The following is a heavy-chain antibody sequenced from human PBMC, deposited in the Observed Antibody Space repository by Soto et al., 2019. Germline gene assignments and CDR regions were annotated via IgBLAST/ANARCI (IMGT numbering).Heavy chain of an antibody. J-gene: IGHJ4*02. CDR3: ARDLYWNDCPIDY. CDR2: INPNSGGT. Sequence: ASVKVSCKASGYTFTGYYMHWVRQAPGQGLEWMGWINPNSGGTNYAQKFQGRVTMTRDTSISTAYMELSRLRSDDTAVYYCARDLYWNDCPIDYWGQGTLVTVSS. V-gene: IGHV1-2*02. CDR1: GYTFTGYY. D-gene: IGHD1-1*01.